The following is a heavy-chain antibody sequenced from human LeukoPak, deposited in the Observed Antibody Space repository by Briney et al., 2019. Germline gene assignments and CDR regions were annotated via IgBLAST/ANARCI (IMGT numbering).Heavy chain of an antibody. CDR2: ISSSSIYI. Sequence: GGSLRLSCAASGFTFSNYRMNWVRQAPGKGLEWVSSISSSSIYIYYADSLKGRFTISRDNAKNSLYLQMNSLRAEDTAVYYCAELGITMIGGVWGKGTTVTISS. V-gene: IGHV3-21*01. D-gene: IGHD3-10*02. CDR3: AELGITMIGGV. J-gene: IGHJ6*04. CDR1: GFTFSNYR.